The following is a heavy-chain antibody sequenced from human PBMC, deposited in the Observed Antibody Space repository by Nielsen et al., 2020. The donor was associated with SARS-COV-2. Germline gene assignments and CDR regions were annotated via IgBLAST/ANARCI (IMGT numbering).Heavy chain of an antibody. J-gene: IGHJ2*01. CDR2: IYYSGST. CDR1: GGSISSSSYY. Sequence: SETLSLTCTVSGGSISSSSYYWGWIRQPPGKGLEWIGSIYYSGSTYYNPSLKSRVTISVDTSKNQFSLKLSSVTAADTAVYYCARTRPGGDFWSGYYKGWYFDLWGRGTLVTVSS. CDR3: ARTRPGGDFWSGYYKGWYFDL. D-gene: IGHD3-3*01. V-gene: IGHV4-39*01.